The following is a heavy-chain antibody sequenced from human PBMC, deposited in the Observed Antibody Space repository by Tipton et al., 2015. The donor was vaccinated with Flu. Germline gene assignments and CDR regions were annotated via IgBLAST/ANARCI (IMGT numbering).Heavy chain of an antibody. V-gene: IGHV1-8*01. CDR3: GRGYKALAL. D-gene: IGHD5-24*01. CDR2: MDPNNGNI. CDR1: GYTFTTDD. J-gene: IGHJ4*02. Sequence: QLMQSGAEVKNPGASVKVSCKASGYTFTTDDINWVRQAAGQGLEWMGWMDPNNGNIGYAQSFQGRVTFTRDTSKSTAYMELTGLKSEDTAVYYCGRGYKALALWGQGTLVTVSS.